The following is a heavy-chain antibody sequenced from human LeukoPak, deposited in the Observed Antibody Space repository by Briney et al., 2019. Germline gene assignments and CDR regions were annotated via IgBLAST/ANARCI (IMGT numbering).Heavy chain of an antibody. CDR2: IYYGETT. CDR1: GASISSSNFY. D-gene: IGHD1-26*01. V-gene: IGHV4-39*01. CDR3: VRHYVLHIVGPSY. J-gene: IGHJ4*02. Sequence: SETLSLPCTVSGASISSSNFYWDWIRQSPGKGLEWIGNIYYGETTSYNPSFKSRVTISVDSSKNQFSLKVNSVTAADTAMYFCVRHYVLHIVGPSYWGQGILVTVSS.